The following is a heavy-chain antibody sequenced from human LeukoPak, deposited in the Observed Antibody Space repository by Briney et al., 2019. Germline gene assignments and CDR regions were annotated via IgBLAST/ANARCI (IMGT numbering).Heavy chain of an antibody. D-gene: IGHD2-15*01. Sequence: PSVKVSCKASGGTFENYAISWVRQAPGQGLEWMEGILPIFGTTNYAQKFQARVTITADEPTSTAYMEMSSLRSEDTAVYYCGRVSCGGNCYSLIGTFDIWGQGTMVTVSS. CDR1: GGTFENYA. CDR3: GRVSCGGNCYSLIGTFDI. V-gene: IGHV1-69*13. CDR2: ILPIFGTT. J-gene: IGHJ3*02.